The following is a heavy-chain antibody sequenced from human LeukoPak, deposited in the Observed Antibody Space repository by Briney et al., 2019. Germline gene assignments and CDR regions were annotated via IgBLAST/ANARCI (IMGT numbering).Heavy chain of an antibody. J-gene: IGHJ4*02. Sequence: ASVKASCKASGGTFSSYAIHWVRQAPGQRLEWMGWIDAGNGNTEYSRNFQGRVTITRDTSASTAYMELSSLRSEDTAVYYCARNTIGTFLFDYWGQGTLVTVSS. V-gene: IGHV1-3*01. CDR3: ARNTIGTFLFDY. CDR2: IDAGNGNT. CDR1: GGTFSSYA. D-gene: IGHD1-1*01.